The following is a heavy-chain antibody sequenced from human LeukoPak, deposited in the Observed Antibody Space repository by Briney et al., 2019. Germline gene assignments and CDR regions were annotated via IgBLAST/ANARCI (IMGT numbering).Heavy chain of an antibody. D-gene: IGHD3-9*01. V-gene: IGHV1-18*01. CDR1: GYTFTSYG. CDR2: ISAYNGNT. J-gene: IGHJ4*02. Sequence: EASVKLSCKASGYTFTSYGISWVRQAPGQGLEWMGWISAYNGNTNYAQKLQGRVTMTTDTSTSTTYMALRSLRSDDTAVYYCALLRYFDWPDGYWGQGTLVTVSS. CDR3: ALLRYFDWPDGY.